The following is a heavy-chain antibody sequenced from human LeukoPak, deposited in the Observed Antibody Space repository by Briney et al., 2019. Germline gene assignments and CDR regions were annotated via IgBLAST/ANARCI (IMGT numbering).Heavy chain of an antibody. CDR3: ARHAAYYDILTGYPYYYYYMDV. Sequence: SETLSLTCTVSGGSISSSDYYWGWVRQPPGEGLEWIGEINHSGSTNYNPSLKSRVTISVDTSKNQFSLKLSSVTAADTAVYYCARHAAYYDILTGYPYYYYYMDVWGKGTTVTISS. CDR2: INHSGST. V-gene: IGHV4-39*01. J-gene: IGHJ6*03. D-gene: IGHD3-9*01. CDR1: GGSISSSDYY.